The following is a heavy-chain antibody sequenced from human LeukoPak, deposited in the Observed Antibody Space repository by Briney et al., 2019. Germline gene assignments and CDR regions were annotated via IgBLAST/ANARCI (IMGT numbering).Heavy chain of an antibody. Sequence: GGSLRLSCAASGFAFNSFSMNWVRQAPGKGLEWVSYISSSSGTIYYADSVKGRFTISRDNAKNSLYLQMNSLRAEDTAVYYCARDYDFWSGYHTGIFDYWGQGTLVTVSS. V-gene: IGHV3-48*01. CDR2: ISSSSGTI. CDR1: GFAFNSFS. CDR3: ARDYDFWSGYHTGIFDY. J-gene: IGHJ4*02. D-gene: IGHD3-3*01.